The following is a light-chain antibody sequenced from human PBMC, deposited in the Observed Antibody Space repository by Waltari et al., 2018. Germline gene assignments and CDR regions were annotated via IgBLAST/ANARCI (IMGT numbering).Light chain of an antibody. Sequence: QSALTQPPSASGSPGQSVTISCTGTSSDVGGYDYVSWYQQHPDKAPKLMIYEVPKRPSVVPDRFSGAKSGNTASLTVSGLQAEDEADYYCSSYAGSNLWVFGGGTKLTVL. CDR1: SSDVGGYDY. CDR2: EVP. J-gene: IGLJ3*02. V-gene: IGLV2-8*01. CDR3: SSYAGSNLWV.